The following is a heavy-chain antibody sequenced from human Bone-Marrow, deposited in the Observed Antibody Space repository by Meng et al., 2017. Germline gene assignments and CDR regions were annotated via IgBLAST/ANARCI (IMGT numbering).Heavy chain of an antibody. CDR3: ARAWGGSGSFYRD. V-gene: IGHV4-34*01. CDR2: INHSGST. D-gene: IGHD3-10*01. Sequence: SETLSLTCAVYGGSFSGYYWSWIRQPPGKGLEWIGEINHSGSTNYNPSLKSRVTISVDTSKNQFSLKLSSVTAADTAVYYCARAWGGSGSFYRDWGQGTLVTVSS. CDR1: GGSFSGYY. J-gene: IGHJ4*02.